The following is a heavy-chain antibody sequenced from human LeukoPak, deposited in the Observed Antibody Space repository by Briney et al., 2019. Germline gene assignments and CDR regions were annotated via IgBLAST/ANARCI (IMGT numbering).Heavy chain of an antibody. CDR2: IYYSGST. V-gene: IGHV4-30-2*03. CDR3: ARLNRIAVAGTDYYYHYMGV. D-gene: IGHD6-19*01. CDR1: GFPLSSYA. J-gene: IGHJ6*03. Sequence: LRLSCAASGFPLSSYAMSWVRQASGKGLEWIGSIYYSGSTYYNTSLKSRVTISVDTSKNQFSLKLSSVTAADTAVYYCARLNRIAVAGTDYYYHYMGVWGKGTTVTVSS.